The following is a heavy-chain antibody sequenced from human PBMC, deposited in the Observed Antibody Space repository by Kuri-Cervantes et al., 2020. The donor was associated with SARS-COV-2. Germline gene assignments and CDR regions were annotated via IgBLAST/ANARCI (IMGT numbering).Heavy chain of an antibody. V-gene: IGHV4-59*11. CDR1: GGSISSHY. CDR3: ARDPNANHNNWFDP. J-gene: IGHJ5*02. CDR2: IYYSGST. Sequence: GSLRRYCTGSGGSISSHYWCWIRQAPGKGLEWVGYIYYSGSTNYNPSLKRRVTISVDTSKNQFSLKLTPVTDADTAVYSCARDPNANHNNWFDPWGQGTLVTVSS. D-gene: IGHD4/OR15-4a*01.